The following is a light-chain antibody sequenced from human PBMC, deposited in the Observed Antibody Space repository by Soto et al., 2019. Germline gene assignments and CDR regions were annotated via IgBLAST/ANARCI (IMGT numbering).Light chain of an antibody. CDR2: WAS. J-gene: IGKJ2*01. V-gene: IGKV4-1*01. CDR3: QQYYTTPPMHT. Sequence: DIVMTQSPDSLAVSLGERATINCKSSQSVLYSSNNKNYLAWYXXKPGQPPKLLIYWASTRESGVPDRFTGSGSGTDFTLTISTLQAEDVAVYHCQQYYTTPPMHTFAQGTNVDIK. CDR1: QSVLYSSNNKNY.